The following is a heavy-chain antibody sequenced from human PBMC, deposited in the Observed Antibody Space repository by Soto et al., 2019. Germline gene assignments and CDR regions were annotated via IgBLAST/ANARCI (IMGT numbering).Heavy chain of an antibody. CDR1: GDSIRSTRW. D-gene: IGHD4-4*01. CDR3: ARDRGLAYSNGLDF. CDR2: IYHIGST. J-gene: IGHJ4*02. V-gene: IGHV4-4*02. Sequence: TLSLTCVFSGDSIRSTRWWTWVRRPPGKGLEWIGEIYHIGSTNYNPSLKSRVTFSLDKTNNQFSLTLTSVTAADTAVYYCARDRGLAYSNGLDFWGQGIQVTVYS.